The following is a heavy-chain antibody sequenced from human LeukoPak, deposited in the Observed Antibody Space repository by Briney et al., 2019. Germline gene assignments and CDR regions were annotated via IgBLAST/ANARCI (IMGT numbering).Heavy chain of an antibody. CDR2: TIPIFGTV. CDR3: AIVPYGDYGGDYFYYYMDV. Sequence: ASVKVSCKASGGTFSNYAITWVRQAPGQGLEWMGGTIPIFGTVKYGQNFQGRVTITADESTSTAYMELSNLKSDDTAVYYCAIVPYGDYGGDYFYYYMDVWGKGTTVTISS. D-gene: IGHD4-17*01. V-gene: IGHV1-69*13. J-gene: IGHJ6*03. CDR1: GGTFSNYA.